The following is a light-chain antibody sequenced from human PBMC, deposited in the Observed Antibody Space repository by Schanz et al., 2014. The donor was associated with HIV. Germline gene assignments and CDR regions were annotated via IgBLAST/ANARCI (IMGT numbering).Light chain of an antibody. CDR3: STYTTSNTWV. CDR2: EVS. V-gene: IGLV2-14*01. CDR1: SNDIGSYTY. Sequence: QSALTQPASVSGSPGQSITVSCTGTSNDIGSYTYVAWYQQHPGKAPKLMIFEVSKRPSGVSNRFSGSKSGNTASLTISGLQAEDEADYYCSTYTTSNTWVFGGGTKLTVL. J-gene: IGLJ3*02.